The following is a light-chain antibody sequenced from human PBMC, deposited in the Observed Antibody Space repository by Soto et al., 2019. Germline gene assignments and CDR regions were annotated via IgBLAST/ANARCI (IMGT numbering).Light chain of an antibody. CDR1: QSISSW. V-gene: IGKV1-5*01. Sequence: DIQMIQSPFSLSASVGDRVTITCRASQSISSWLAWYQQKPGKAPKLLIYDASSLESGVPSRFSGSGSATEFTLTISSLQPDDFATYYCQQYNNYWTFGQGTKVDIK. J-gene: IGKJ1*01. CDR3: QQYNNYWT. CDR2: DAS.